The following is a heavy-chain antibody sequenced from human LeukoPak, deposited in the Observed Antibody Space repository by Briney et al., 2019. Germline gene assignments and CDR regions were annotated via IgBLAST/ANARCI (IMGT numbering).Heavy chain of an antibody. CDR1: GYTFTSYA. CDR2: INAGNGNT. J-gene: IGHJ5*02. CDR3: ARGRYYYDSSGYDWFDP. V-gene: IGHV1-3*03. Sequence: GASVKVSCKASGYTFTSYAMHWVRQAPGQRLEWMGWINAGNGNTKYSQEFQGRVTITRDTSASTAYMELSSLRSEDMAVYYCARGRYYYDSSGYDWFDPWGQGTLVTVSS. D-gene: IGHD3-22*01.